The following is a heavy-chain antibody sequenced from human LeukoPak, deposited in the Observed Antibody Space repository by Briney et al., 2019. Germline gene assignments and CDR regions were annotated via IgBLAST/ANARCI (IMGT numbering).Heavy chain of an antibody. Sequence: SSETLSLTCTVSGYSISSDYYWGWIRQPPGKGLEWIGTIYHTGSTYYNSSLKSRVTTSVATSKNQFSLKLSSVTAADTAVYYCARYDVWGSYRAFDYWGQGTLVTVSS. J-gene: IGHJ4*02. CDR3: ARYDVWGSYRAFDY. D-gene: IGHD3-16*02. CDR2: IYHTGST. CDR1: GYSISSDYY. V-gene: IGHV4-38-2*02.